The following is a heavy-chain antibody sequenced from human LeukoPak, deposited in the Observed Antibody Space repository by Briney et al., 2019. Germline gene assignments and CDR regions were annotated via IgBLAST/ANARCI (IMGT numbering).Heavy chain of an antibody. CDR1: GLTFRSYS. Sequence: GGSLRLSCAASGLTFRSYSMNWVRQAPGKGLEWVSSISSSSGYMYYADSVKGRFTISRDNAKNSLYLQMNSLRAEDTAVYYCARDPSGYFNYWGQGTLATVSS. CDR3: ARDPSGYFNY. CDR2: ISSSSGYM. D-gene: IGHD3-22*01. J-gene: IGHJ4*02. V-gene: IGHV3-21*04.